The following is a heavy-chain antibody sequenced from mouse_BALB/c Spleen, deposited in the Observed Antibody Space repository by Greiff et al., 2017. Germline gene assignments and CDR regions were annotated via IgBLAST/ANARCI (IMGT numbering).Heavy chain of an antibody. D-gene: IGHD2-4*01. V-gene: IGHV5-6-3*01. CDR1: GFTFSSYG. CDR3: ARDSMITTGFAY. Sequence: EVQGVESGGGLVQPGGSLKLSCAASGFTFSSYGMSWVRQTPDKRLELVATINSNGGSTYYPDSVKGRFTISRDNAKNTLYLQMSSLKSEDTAMYYCARDSMITTGFAYWGQGTLVTVSA. CDR2: INSNGGST. J-gene: IGHJ3*01.